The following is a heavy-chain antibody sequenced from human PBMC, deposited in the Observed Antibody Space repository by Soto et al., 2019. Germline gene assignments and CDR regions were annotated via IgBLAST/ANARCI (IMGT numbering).Heavy chain of an antibody. D-gene: IGHD7-27*01. V-gene: IGHV4-30-4*01. J-gene: IGHJ4*02. CDR3: ARGPAGDKVDY. CDR1: GGSISSGGYY. CDR2: IYNSGST. Sequence: SETLSLTCTVSGGSISSGGYYWSWIRQPPGKGLEWIGHIYNSGSTYNNPSLKSRVTISVDTSKNQFSLNLNSVTAADTAVYYCARGPAGDKVDYWGQGTLVTVSS.